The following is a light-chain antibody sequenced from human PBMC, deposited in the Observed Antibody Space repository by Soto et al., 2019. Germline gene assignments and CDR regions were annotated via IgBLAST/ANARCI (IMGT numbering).Light chain of an antibody. Sequence: DIQMTQSPSSLSASVGDRVALTCRGSQSINTFLSWYRHKPGKAPELLIYDASTLQIGVPSRFSGSGYGTEFTLTISSLQSEDFATYYCQQSYYIPWTFGQGTRWIS. J-gene: IGKJ1*01. V-gene: IGKV1-39*01. CDR3: QQSYYIPWT. CDR1: QSINTF. CDR2: DAS.